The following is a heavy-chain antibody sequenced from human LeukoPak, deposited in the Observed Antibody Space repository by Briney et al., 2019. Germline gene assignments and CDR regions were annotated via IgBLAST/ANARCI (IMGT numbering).Heavy chain of an antibody. V-gene: IGHV4-61*02. Sequence: SETLSLTCTVSGGSISSGSYYWSWIRQPAGKGLEWIGRIYTSGSTNYNPSLKSRVTISVDTSKNQFSLKLSSVTAADTAVYYCARVRLGLWPDKADYYYYMDVWGKGTTVTISS. D-gene: IGHD4/OR15-4a*01. J-gene: IGHJ6*03. CDR2: IYTSGST. CDR3: ARVRLGLWPDKADYYYYMDV. CDR1: GGSISSGSYY.